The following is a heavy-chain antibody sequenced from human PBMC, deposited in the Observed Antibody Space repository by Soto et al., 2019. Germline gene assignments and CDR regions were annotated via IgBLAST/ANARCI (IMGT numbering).Heavy chain of an antibody. V-gene: IGHV3-30*03. D-gene: IGHD6-19*01. CDR2: ISYDGSNK. CDR3: ARDGGIAVAGTPAGY. J-gene: IGHJ4*02. Sequence: ESGGGVVQPGRSLRLSCAASGFTFSSYGMHWVRQAPGKGLEWVAVISYDGSNKYYADSVKGRFTISRDNSKNTLYLQMNSLRAEDTAVYYCARDGGIAVAGTPAGYWGQGTLVTVSS. CDR1: GFTFSSYG.